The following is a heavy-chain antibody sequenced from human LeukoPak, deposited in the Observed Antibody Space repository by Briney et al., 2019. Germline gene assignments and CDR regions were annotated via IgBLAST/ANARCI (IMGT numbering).Heavy chain of an antibody. CDR2: INQRRNT. CDR1: GESFSGYS. CDR3: ARHGWHAWYFDL. J-gene: IGHJ2*01. D-gene: IGHD6-19*01. V-gene: IGHV4-34*01. Sequence: SETLSLTCVVYGESFSGYSWSWVRQPPGKGLEWIGEINQRRNTNYNPSLKSRVTISIDTSKNQFSLKLSSVTAADTAVYYCARHGWHAWYFDLWGRGTLVTVSS.